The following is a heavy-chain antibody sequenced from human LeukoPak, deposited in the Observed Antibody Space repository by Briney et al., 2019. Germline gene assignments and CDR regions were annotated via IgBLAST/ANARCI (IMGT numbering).Heavy chain of an antibody. D-gene: IGHD5-24*01. V-gene: IGHV4-30-4*01. CDR2: IYYSGST. J-gene: IGHJ4*02. CDR1: GGSISSGDYY. Sequence: SETLSLTCTVSGGSISSGDYYWSWIRQPPGKGLEWIVYIYYSGSTYYNPSLKSRVTISVDTSKNQFSLKLSSVTAADTAVYYCARDCKGDGYNDYWGQGTLVTVSS. CDR3: ARDCKGDGYNDY.